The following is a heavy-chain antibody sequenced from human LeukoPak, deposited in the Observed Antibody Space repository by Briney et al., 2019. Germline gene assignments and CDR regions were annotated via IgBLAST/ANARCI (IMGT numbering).Heavy chain of an antibody. CDR1: GGTFSSYA. Sequence: SVKVSCKASGGTFSSYAVSWVRQAPGQGLEWMGGIIPIFGTANYAQKFQGRVTITADESTSTAYMELSSLRSEDTAVYYCARDHGQWPLRADAFDIWGQGTMVTVSS. CDR2: IIPIFGTA. D-gene: IGHD6-19*01. J-gene: IGHJ3*02. V-gene: IGHV1-69*13. CDR3: ARDHGQWPLRADAFDI.